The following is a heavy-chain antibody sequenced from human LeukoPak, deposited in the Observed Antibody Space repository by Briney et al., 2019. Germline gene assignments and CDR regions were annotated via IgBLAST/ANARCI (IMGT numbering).Heavy chain of an antibody. D-gene: IGHD3-22*01. Sequence: SETLSLTCTVSGGSISSGDYYWSWIRQPPGKGLEWIGYIYYSGSTNYNPSLKSRVTISVDTSKNQFSLKLSSVTAADTAVYYCARDSGGIDSIFDYWGQGTLVTVSS. CDR1: GGSISSGDYY. J-gene: IGHJ4*02. CDR3: ARDSGGIDSIFDY. V-gene: IGHV4-61*08. CDR2: IYYSGST.